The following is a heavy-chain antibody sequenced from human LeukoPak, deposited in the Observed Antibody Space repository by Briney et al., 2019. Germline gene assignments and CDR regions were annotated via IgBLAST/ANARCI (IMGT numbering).Heavy chain of an antibody. D-gene: IGHD3-3*01. CDR3: ARPRDFWSGYYLDY. J-gene: IGHJ4*02. CDR1: GFTFSSYA. Sequence: PGGSLRLSCAASGFTFSSYAMHWVHQAPGKGLEYVSAISSNGGSTYYANSVKGRFTISRDNSKNTLYLQMGSLRAEDMAVYYCARPRDFWSGYYLDYWGQGTLVIVSS. V-gene: IGHV3-64*01. CDR2: ISSNGGST.